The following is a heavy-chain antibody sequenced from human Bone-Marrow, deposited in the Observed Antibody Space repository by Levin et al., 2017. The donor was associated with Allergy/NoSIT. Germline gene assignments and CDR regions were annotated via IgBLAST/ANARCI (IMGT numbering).Heavy chain of an antibody. CDR2: IYHSGST. D-gene: IGHD3-3*01. J-gene: IGHJ4*02. V-gene: IGHV4-38-2*01. CDR3: ACYDFWSGRGLDY. Sequence: SETLSLTCAVSGYSISSGSYWGWIRQPPGKGLEWIGSIYHSGSTYYNPSLKSRVTISVDTSKNHFSLKLSSVTASDTAVYYCACYDFWSGRGLDYWGQGILVTVSS. CDR1: GYSISSGSY.